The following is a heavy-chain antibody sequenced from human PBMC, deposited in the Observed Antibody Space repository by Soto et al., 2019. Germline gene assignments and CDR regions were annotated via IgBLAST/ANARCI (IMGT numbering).Heavy chain of an antibody. CDR2: IYYSGST. CDR3: ARDGDDYGDSGPYYYYYGMDV. CDR1: GGSISSGDYY. Sequence: PSETLSLTCTVSGGSISSGDYYWSWIRQPPGKGLEWIGYIYYSGSTYYNPSLKSRVTISVDTSKNQFSLKLSSVTAADTAVYYCARDGDDYGDSGPYYYYYGMDVWGQGTTVTVSS. J-gene: IGHJ6*02. V-gene: IGHV4-30-4*01. D-gene: IGHD4-17*01.